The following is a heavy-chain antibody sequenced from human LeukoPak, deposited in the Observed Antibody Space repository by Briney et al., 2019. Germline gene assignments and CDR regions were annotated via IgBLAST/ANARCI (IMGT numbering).Heavy chain of an antibody. CDR2: IKQDGSEK. J-gene: IGHJ4*02. CDR1: GFTFSTYW. Sequence: GGSLRLSCAASGFTFSTYWMTWVRQAPGKGLEWVANIKQDGSEKSYVDSVKGRFTISRDNAKNSLYLQMNSLRVEDTAVYYCASLVSSSWYGKYYFDYWGQGILVTVSS. D-gene: IGHD6-13*01. CDR3: ASLVSSSWYGKYYFDY. V-gene: IGHV3-7*01.